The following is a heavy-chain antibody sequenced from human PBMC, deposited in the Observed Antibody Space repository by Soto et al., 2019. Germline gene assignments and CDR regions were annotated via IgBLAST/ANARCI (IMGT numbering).Heavy chain of an antibody. D-gene: IGHD3-3*01. V-gene: IGHV3-21*01. Sequence: GGSLRLSCAASGFTFSSYSMNWVRQAPGKGLEWVSYISSSRSYIYYADSVKGRFTISRDNAKNSLYLQMNSLRADDTAVYYCARDGSSSDFWSGYLFYYFDYWGQGTLVTVSS. CDR1: GFTFSSYS. CDR3: ARDGSSSDFWSGYLFYYFDY. J-gene: IGHJ4*02. CDR2: ISSSRSYI.